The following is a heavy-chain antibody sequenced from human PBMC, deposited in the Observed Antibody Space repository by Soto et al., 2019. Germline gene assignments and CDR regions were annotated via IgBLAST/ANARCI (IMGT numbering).Heavy chain of an antibody. CDR3: ARGPRVSSTGTGAH. CDR2: ISDDGSTA. V-gene: IGHV3-74*01. D-gene: IGHD1-1*01. CDR1: GFTFSAYW. J-gene: IGHJ4*02. Sequence: GGSLRLSCSVSGFTFSAYWMHWVRQVPGKGLTWVSRISDDGSTATYADSVKGRFVISRDNAKNSLYLEMNTLRADDSGLYYCARGPRVSSTGTGAHWGRGTLVTVPQ.